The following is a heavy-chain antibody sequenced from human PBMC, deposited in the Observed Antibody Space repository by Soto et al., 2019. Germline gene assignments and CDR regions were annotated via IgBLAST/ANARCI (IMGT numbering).Heavy chain of an antibody. CDR1: GFTFISYW. CDR3: ARVPLSGPGNY. V-gene: IGHV3-7*05. Sequence: SLRLSCAASGFTFISYWMSWVRQAPGKGLEWVANIKQDGSEKYYVDSVKGRFTISRDNAKNSLYLQMNSLRAEDTAVYYCARVPLSGPGNYWGRKTLFTVS. D-gene: IGHD2-15*01. J-gene: IGHJ4*02. CDR2: IKQDGSEK.